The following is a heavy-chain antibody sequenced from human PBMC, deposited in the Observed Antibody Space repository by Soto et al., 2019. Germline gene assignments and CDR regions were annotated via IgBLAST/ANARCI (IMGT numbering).Heavy chain of an antibody. CDR3: ARAGSSSSYYYYGMDV. D-gene: IGHD6-6*01. V-gene: IGHV4-59*01. J-gene: IGHJ6*02. Sequence: SETLSLTCTVSGGSISSYYWSWIRQPPGKGLEWIGYIYYSGSTNYNPSLKSRVTISVDTSKNQFSLKLSSVTAADTAVYYCARAGSSSSYYYYGMDVWGQGTTVTVSS. CDR2: IYYSGST. CDR1: GGSISSYY.